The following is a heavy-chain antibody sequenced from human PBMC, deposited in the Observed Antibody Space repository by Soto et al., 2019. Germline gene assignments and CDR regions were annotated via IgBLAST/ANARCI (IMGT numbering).Heavy chain of an antibody. CDR2: ISANGDNV. CDR3: AKDMKWGGMTTIHYFDS. CDR1: GFTVVDFS. Sequence: SPRPSYLSSGFTVVDFSMHRVGQGPGTGLEWVSGISANGDNVDYADSVKGRFTVSRDNAKNSLFLQMNSLRPEDTALYYCAKDMKWGGMTTIHYFDSWGQGT. V-gene: IGHV3-9*01. D-gene: IGHD4-17*01. J-gene: IGHJ4*02.